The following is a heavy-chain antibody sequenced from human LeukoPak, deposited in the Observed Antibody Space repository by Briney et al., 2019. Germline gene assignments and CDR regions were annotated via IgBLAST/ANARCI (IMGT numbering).Heavy chain of an antibody. CDR2: IYTSGST. CDR3: ARGIYCSSTSCYYYYYYMDV. Sequence: PSETLSLTCTVSGGSISSYYWSWIRQPAGKGLEWIGRIYTSGSTNYNPSLKSRVTMSVDTSKSQFSLKLSSVTAADTAVYYCARGIYCSSTSCYYYYYYMDVWGQRDHGHRLL. CDR1: GGSISSYY. D-gene: IGHD2-2*01. J-gene: IGHJ6*03. V-gene: IGHV4-4*07.